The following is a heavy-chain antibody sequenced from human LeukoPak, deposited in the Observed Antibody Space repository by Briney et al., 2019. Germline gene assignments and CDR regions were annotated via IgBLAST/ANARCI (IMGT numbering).Heavy chain of an antibody. J-gene: IGHJ4*02. Sequence: QSGGSLRLSCAASGFTFSSYAMHWVRQAPGKGLEWVAVISYDGSNKYYADSVKGRFTISRDNSKNTLYLQMNSLRAEDTAVYYCARDLSPMVRGVDGQGVDYWGQGTLVTVSS. CDR3: ARDLSPMVRGVDGQGVDY. V-gene: IGHV3-30*04. CDR2: ISYDGSNK. D-gene: IGHD3-10*01. CDR1: GFTFSSYA.